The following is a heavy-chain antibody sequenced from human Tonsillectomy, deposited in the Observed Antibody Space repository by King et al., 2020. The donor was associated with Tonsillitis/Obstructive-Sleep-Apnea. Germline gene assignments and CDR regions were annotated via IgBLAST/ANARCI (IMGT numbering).Heavy chain of an antibody. CDR1: GFAFNSHV. CDR2: IWYDGSDK. CDR3: ARDSDDTGHRFDY. D-gene: IGHD3-22*01. V-gene: IGHV3-33*01. J-gene: IGHJ4*02. Sequence: VQLVESGGGVVQPGRSLRLSCAASGFAFNSHVMPWVRQAPGKGLGWVAVIWYDGSDKYYADSVKGRFTISRDNSKNTLFLQMNSLRAEDTAIYYCARDSDDTGHRFDYWGQGTLVTVSS.